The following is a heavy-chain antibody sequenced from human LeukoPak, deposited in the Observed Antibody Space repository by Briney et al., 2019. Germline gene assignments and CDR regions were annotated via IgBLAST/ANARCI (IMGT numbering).Heavy chain of an antibody. CDR2: IYHSGST. J-gene: IGHJ6*03. CDR1: GDSIRNDYW. V-gene: IGHV4-4*02. D-gene: IGHD6-13*01. Sequence: PSETLSLTCVVSGDSIRNDYWWNWVRQPPGKGLEWIGEIYHSGSTNYNPSLKSRVSISVDKSKNQFSLKLTSVTAADTAMYYCARKQHLEPSSYYYYYMGVWGKGTTVTVS. CDR3: ARKQHLEPSSYYYYYMGV.